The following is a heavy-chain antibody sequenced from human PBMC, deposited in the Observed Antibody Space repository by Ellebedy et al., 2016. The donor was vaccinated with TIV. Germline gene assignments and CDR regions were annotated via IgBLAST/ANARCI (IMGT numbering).Heavy chain of an antibody. CDR3: ARIVGANYY. V-gene: IGHV4-61*01. CDR1: GGSVSSGSYY. J-gene: IGHJ4*02. D-gene: IGHD1-26*01. CDR2: IYYSGST. Sequence: SETLSLTXTVSGGSVSSGSYYWSWIRQPPGKGLEWIGYIYYSGSTNYNPSLKSRVTISVDTSKNQFSLKLSSVTAADTAVYYCARIVGANYYWGQGTLVTVSS.